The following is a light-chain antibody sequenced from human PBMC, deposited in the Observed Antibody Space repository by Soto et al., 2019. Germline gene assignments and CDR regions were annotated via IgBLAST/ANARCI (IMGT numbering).Light chain of an antibody. CDR2: TAS. CDR3: QQLAGFPIT. V-gene: IGKV1-12*01. Sequence: DIQMTQSPSSVSASVGDRVTITCLASHSISSWLAWYQQKPGKAPNLLIYTASTLQTGVPSRFSGSAFGTEFTLTISSLQPEDFATYYCQQLAGFPITVGQGTRLEIK. CDR1: HSISSW. J-gene: IGKJ5*01.